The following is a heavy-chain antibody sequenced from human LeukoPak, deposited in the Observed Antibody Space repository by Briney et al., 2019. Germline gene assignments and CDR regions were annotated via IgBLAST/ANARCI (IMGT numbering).Heavy chain of an antibody. CDR1: GYTFTSYD. CDR3: ARAGSSGWLYYYYYYMDV. Sequence: GASVKVSCKASGYTFTSYDINWVRQATGQGLEWMGWMNPNSGNTGYAQKFQGRVTITRDTSISTAYMELSSLSSEDTAVYYCARAGSSGWLYYYYYYMDVWGKGTTVTVSS. CDR2: MNPNSGNT. J-gene: IGHJ6*03. V-gene: IGHV1-8*03. D-gene: IGHD6-19*01.